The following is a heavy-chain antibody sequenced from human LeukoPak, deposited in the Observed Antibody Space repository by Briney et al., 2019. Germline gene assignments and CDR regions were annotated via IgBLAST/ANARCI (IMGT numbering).Heavy chain of an antibody. D-gene: IGHD2-15*01. Sequence: ASVKDSCKTSGYTFTGYYIHWVRQAPGQGLEWMGWINPNNGGTNYAQKFHGRVTMTRDTSISTAYMELSRLTSDDTAMYYCARAYCSAGDCYEFDYWGQVTLVTVSS. J-gene: IGHJ4*02. CDR1: GYTFTGYY. CDR2: INPNNGGT. CDR3: ARAYCSAGDCYEFDY. V-gene: IGHV1-2*02.